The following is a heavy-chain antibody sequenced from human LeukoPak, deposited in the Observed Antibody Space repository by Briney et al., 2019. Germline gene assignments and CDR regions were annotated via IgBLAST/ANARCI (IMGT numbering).Heavy chain of an antibody. J-gene: IGHJ5*02. CDR1: GGSISSSSYY. Sequence: SETPSLTCTVSGGSISSSSYYWGWIRQPPGKGLEWIGSIYYSGSTYYNPSLKSRVTISVDTSKNQFSLKLSSVTAADTAVYYCARHRGLKRWFDPWGQGTLVTVSS. CDR3: ARHRGLKRWFDP. CDR2: IYYSGST. V-gene: IGHV4-39*01. D-gene: IGHD2-15*01.